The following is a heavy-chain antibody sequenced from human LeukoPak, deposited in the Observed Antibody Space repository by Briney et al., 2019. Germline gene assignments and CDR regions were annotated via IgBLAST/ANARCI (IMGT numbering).Heavy chain of an antibody. Sequence: QPGASLRLSCAASGFTFSSYAMSWVRQAPGKGLEWVSSISGSGGSTYYADSVKGRFTISRDNSKNTLYLQMNSLRAEDTAVYYCATTGRVTAIPACGYWGQGTLITVSS. CDR3: ATTGRVTAIPACGY. D-gene: IGHD2-21*02. J-gene: IGHJ4*02. CDR1: GFTFSSYA. V-gene: IGHV3-23*01. CDR2: ISGSGGST.